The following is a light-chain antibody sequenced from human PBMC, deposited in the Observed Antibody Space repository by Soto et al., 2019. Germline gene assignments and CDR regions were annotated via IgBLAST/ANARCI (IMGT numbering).Light chain of an antibody. V-gene: IGKV1-5*01. CDR1: QSISSW. CDR2: DAS. Sequence: DIQMTQSPSTLSASVGDRVTITCRASQSISSWLAWYQQKPGKAPKLLIYDASSLESGVPSRFSGSGSGTEFPLPISSLQPDFFATYSTQLYTSYSYAFGQGTK. J-gene: IGKJ2*01. CDR3: QLYTSYSYA.